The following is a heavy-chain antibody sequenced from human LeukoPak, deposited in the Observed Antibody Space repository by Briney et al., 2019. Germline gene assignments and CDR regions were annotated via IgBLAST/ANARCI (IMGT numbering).Heavy chain of an antibody. CDR1: GFTFSSDA. Sequence: GGSLRLSCVASGFTFSSDAMTWVRQAPGKGLEWVAGIIGGSGASTYYADSAKGRFTVSRDNSRNTAYLQMNRLRAEDTALYYCAKDWHFDLWGGGTLVTVSS. J-gene: IGHJ2*01. V-gene: IGHV3-23*01. CDR2: IIGGSGAST. CDR3: AKDWHFDL.